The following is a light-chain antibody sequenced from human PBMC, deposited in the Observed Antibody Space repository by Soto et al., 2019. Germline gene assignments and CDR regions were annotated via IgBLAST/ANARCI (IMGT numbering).Light chain of an antibody. CDR1: QSVSSSY. Sequence: EVVLTQSPCTLSLSPGERATLSCRASQSVSSSYLAWYQQKPGQAPRLLIYDASNRATGIPARFSGSGSGTDFTLTISNLEPEDFAVYYCQQHISWPLTFGGGTKVDIK. CDR2: DAS. CDR3: QQHISWPLT. J-gene: IGKJ4*01. V-gene: IGKV3-11*01.